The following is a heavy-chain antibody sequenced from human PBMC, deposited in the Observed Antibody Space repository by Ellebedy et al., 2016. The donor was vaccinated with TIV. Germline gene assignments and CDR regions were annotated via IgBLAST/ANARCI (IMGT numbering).Heavy chain of an antibody. CDR1: GFTFSSYS. CDR2: ISSSSSYI. J-gene: IGHJ4*02. D-gene: IGHD3-10*01. CDR3: ASTPRKSRWFGDVSYFDY. Sequence: GESLKISXAASGFTFSSYSMNWVRQAPGKGLEWVSSISSSSSYIYYADSVKGRFTISRDNAKNSLYLQMNSLRAEDTAVYYCASTPRKSRWFGDVSYFDYWGQGTLVTVSS. V-gene: IGHV3-21*01.